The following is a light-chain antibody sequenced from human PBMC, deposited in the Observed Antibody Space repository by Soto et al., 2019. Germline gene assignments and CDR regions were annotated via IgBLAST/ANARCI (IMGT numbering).Light chain of an antibody. CDR3: SSYTSSSTWV. Sequence: QSALTQPASVSGSPGQSITISCTGTSSDVGGYNYVSWYQQHPGKAPKLMIYEVSNRPSGVSNRFSGSKSGNTASLIISGLQAEDEADYYCSSYTSSSTWVFGGGTKVTVL. V-gene: IGLV2-14*01. J-gene: IGLJ3*02. CDR1: SSDVGGYNY. CDR2: EVS.